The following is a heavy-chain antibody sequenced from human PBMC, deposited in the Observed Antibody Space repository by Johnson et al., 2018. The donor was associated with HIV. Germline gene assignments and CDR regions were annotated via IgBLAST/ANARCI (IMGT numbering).Heavy chain of an antibody. CDR1: GFTFSDYY. CDR2: ISSGGTTI. V-gene: IGHV3-11*04. CDR3: ARFDCFITTLLVIGDAVDV. J-gene: IGHJ3*01. D-gene: IGHD3-22*01. Sequence: VQLVESGGGLVKPGGSLRLSCVASGFTFSDYYMTWIRQAPGKGLEWLSYISSGGTTIYYSDSVKGRFTISRANAKNSLYLQMNSLRAEATAVYYCARFDCFITTLLVIGDAVDVWGQGKMVTVSS.